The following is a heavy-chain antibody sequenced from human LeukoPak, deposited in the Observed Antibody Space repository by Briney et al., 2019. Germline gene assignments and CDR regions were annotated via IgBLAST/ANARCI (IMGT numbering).Heavy chain of an antibody. Sequence: GGSLRLSCAAPGFTFSSYAMHWVRQAPGKGLEYVSAISSNGGSTYYANSVKGRFTISRDNSKNTLYLQMGSLRAEDMAVYYCARVRGVVVAATYDYWGQGTLVTVSS. CDR1: GFTFSSYA. V-gene: IGHV3-64*01. CDR2: ISSNGGST. D-gene: IGHD2-15*01. CDR3: ARVRGVVVAATYDY. J-gene: IGHJ4*02.